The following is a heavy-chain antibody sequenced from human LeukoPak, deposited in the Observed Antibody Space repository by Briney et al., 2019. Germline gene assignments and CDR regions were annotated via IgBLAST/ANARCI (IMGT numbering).Heavy chain of an antibody. CDR3: ARGQVPAARGYNWFDP. CDR2: INAHGDT. J-gene: IGHJ5*02. D-gene: IGHD2-2*01. CDR1: GWSFNDYY. V-gene: IGHV4-34*01. Sequence: SETLSLTCAVYGWSFNDYYWNWIRQPPGKGLEWIGEINAHGDTNYNPSLKSRVTISVDTSKKQFSLRLTSMIAADTALYYCARGQVPAARGYNWFDPWGQGTLVTVSS.